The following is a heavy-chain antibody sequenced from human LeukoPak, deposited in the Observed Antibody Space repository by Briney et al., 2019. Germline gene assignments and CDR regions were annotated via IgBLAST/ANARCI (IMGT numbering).Heavy chain of an antibody. Sequence: SVKVSCKASGYTFTSYAISWVRQAPGQGLEWMGGIIPIFGTANYAQKFQGRVTITADESTSTAYMELSSLRSEDTAVYYCASELRITIFGVVKNYYYYGMDVWGQGTTVTVSS. J-gene: IGHJ6*02. V-gene: IGHV1-69*13. CDR2: IIPIFGTA. CDR1: GYTFTSYA. CDR3: ASELRITIFGVVKNYYYYGMDV. D-gene: IGHD3-3*01.